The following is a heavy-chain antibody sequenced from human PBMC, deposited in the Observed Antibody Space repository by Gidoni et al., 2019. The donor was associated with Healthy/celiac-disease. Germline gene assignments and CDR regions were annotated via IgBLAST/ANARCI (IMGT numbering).Heavy chain of an antibody. CDR3: TTEPRKRNIVATAKYDY. V-gene: IGHV3-15*01. CDR2: IKSKTDGGTT. Sequence: EVQLVESGGGLVKPGGSLRLSCAASGFTFSNAWMSWVRQAPGKGLEWVGRIKSKTDGGTTDYAAPVKGRFTISRDDSKNTLYLQMNSLKTEDTAVYYCTTEPRKRNIVATAKYDYWGQGTLVTVSS. D-gene: IGHD5-12*01. J-gene: IGHJ4*02. CDR1: GFTFSNAW.